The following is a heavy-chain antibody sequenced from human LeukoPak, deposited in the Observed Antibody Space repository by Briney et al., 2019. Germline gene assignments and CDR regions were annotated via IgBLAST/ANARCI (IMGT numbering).Heavy chain of an antibody. J-gene: IGHJ3*01. CDR3: ARQVATKGEWAFDV. CDR1: GFTFSSYG. CDR2: IYHSGST. D-gene: IGHD5-12*01. V-gene: IGHV4-4*02. Sequence: GSLRLSCAASGFTFSSYGMSWVRQTPGKGLEWIGEIYHSGSTNYNPSLKSRVTISVDKSKNQFSLKLSSVTAADTAVYYCARQVATKGEWAFDVWGQGTMVTVSS.